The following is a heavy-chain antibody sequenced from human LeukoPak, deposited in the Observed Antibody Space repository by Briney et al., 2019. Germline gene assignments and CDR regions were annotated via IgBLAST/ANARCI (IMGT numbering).Heavy chain of an antibody. CDR1: GFTIINYW. V-gene: IGHV3-74*01. CDR3: VGSGPSTY. J-gene: IGHJ4*02. CDR2: IDSDGRSP. Sequence: PGGSLRLSCAASGFTIINYWIHWVRQLPGKGLVWVSHIDSDGRSPTYADSVRGRFTISRDNAKNILYLQMNSLRVGDTAVYYCVGSGPSTYWGQGAPVTVSS.